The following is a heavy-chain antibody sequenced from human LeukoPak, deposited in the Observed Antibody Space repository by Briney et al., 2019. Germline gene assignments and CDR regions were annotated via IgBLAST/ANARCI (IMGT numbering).Heavy chain of an antibody. CDR2: INHSGST. CDR1: GGSFSGYY. CDR3: ARRGYDYVWGSYRYTGFDY. J-gene: IGHJ4*02. D-gene: IGHD3-16*02. V-gene: IGHV4-34*01. Sequence: SETLSLTCAVYGGSFSGYYWSWIRQPPGKGLEWIGEINHSGSTNYNPSLKSRVTISVDTSMNQFSLKLSSVTAADTAVYYCARRGYDYVWGSYRYTGFDYWGQGTLVTVSS.